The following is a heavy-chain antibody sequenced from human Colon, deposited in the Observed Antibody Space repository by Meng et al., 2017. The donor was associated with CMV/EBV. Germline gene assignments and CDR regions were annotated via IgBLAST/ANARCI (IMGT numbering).Heavy chain of an antibody. CDR1: GGSVGSSRYF. Sequence: SETLSLTCAVSGGSVGSSRYFWGWTRQPPGKGLQWIGSIFYNGRTDYSPSLKSRVTISSHTSKNEISLNLRSVTAADTAVYFCAVGSCSTTNCYAMYNWFDPWGQGTLVTVSS. D-gene: IGHD2-2*01. CDR2: IFYNGRT. V-gene: IGHV4-39*01. J-gene: IGHJ5*02. CDR3: AVGSCSTTNCYAMYNWFDP.